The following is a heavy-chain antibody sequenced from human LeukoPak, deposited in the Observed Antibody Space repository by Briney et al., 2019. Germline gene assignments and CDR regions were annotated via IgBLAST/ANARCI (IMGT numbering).Heavy chain of an antibody. Sequence: GGSLRLSCAASGFTFSNYAMSWVRQAPGKWLEWVSAINSGGTTYYADSVKGRFTISRDNSKNTLYLQMNSLRAEDTAVYYCAKPLYNSGWYGGGDYWGQGTLVTVSS. D-gene: IGHD6-19*01. CDR2: INSGGTT. V-gene: IGHV3-23*01. J-gene: IGHJ4*02. CDR3: AKPLYNSGWYGGGDY. CDR1: GFTFSNYA.